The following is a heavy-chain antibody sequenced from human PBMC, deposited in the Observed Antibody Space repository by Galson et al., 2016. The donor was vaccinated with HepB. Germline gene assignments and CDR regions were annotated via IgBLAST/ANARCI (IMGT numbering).Heavy chain of an antibody. D-gene: IGHD3-3*01. CDR3: TRGRESSDDFWSAIMNWYYDH. V-gene: IGHV3-30*04. CDR2: ISHDGFRK. CDR1: GFTFKSFA. Sequence: SLRLSCAASGFTFKSFAMRWVRQAPGKGPEWVALISHDGFRKYFADSVKGRFIISRDNSKNTVSLQMDSLTTEDTAVYYCTRGRESSDDFWSAIMNWYYDHWGRGTLVTVSS. J-gene: IGHJ2*01.